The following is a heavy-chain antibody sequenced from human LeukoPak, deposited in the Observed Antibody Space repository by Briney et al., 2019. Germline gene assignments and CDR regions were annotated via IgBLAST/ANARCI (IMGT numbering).Heavy chain of an antibody. CDR2: ISSGSTYI. CDR3: AREVLMGPRYFDY. D-gene: IGHD3-10*01. V-gene: IGHV3-21*01. J-gene: IGHJ4*02. CDR1: GGSISSSS. Sequence: ETLSLTCTVSGGSISSSSYYWGWIRQAPGKGLEWVSSISSGSTYIYYADSVKGRFTISRDNAKNSLYLQMNSLRAEDTAVYYCAREVLMGPRYFDYWGQGTLVTVSS.